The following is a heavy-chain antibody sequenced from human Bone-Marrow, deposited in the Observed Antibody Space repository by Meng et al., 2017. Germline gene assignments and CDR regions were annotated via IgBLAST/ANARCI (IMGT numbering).Heavy chain of an antibody. Sequence: VQLVESGGGLVKPGVALRLSCAASGFTFSNAWMTWVRQAPGKGLEWIGRMKSNVDGGTVGYAAAVKGRFFISRDDSENTFYLQMNSLKTEDTAVYYCSGHVDYWGHGTLVTVSS. CDR2: MKSNVDGGTV. CDR3: SGHVDY. CDR1: GFTFSNAW. V-gene: IGHV3-15*01. J-gene: IGHJ4*01.